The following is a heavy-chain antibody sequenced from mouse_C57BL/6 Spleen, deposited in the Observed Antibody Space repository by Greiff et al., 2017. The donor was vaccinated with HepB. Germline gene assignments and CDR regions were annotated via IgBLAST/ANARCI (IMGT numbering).Heavy chain of an antibody. CDR3: ARAPLNWDGAMDY. D-gene: IGHD4-1*01. Sequence: VQLQQSGPELVKPGASVKISCKASGYTFTDYYMNWVKQSHGKSLEWIGDINPNNGGTSYNQKFKGKATLTVDKSSSTAYMELRSLTSEDSAVYYCARAPLNWDGAMDYWGQGTSVTVSS. V-gene: IGHV1-26*01. CDR2: INPNNGGT. J-gene: IGHJ4*01. CDR1: GYTFTDYY.